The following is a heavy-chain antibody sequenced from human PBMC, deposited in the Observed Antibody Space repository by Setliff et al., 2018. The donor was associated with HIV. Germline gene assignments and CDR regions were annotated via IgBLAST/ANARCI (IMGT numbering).Heavy chain of an antibody. V-gene: IGHV1-2*02. Sequence: ASVKVSCKASGYTFTGYYTHWVRQAPGQGLEWMGWINPNSGGTNYAQKFQGRVTMTRDTSISTAYMELSRLRSDDTAVYYCAREMVRGVIRWFDPWGQGTLVTVSS. CDR2: INPNSGGT. CDR3: AREMVRGVIRWFDP. J-gene: IGHJ5*02. CDR1: GYTFTGYY. D-gene: IGHD3-10*01.